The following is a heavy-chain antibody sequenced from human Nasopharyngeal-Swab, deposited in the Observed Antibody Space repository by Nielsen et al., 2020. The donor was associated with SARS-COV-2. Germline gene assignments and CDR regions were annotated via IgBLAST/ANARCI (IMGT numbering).Heavy chain of an antibody. CDR3: TTYSSGWL. CDR2: IKSRAAGGTT. CDR1: GFTFSKAW. D-gene: IGHD6-19*01. J-gene: IGHJ6*04. V-gene: IGHV3-15*01. Sequence: GESLKISCATSGFTFSKAWMSWVRQAPGKGPEWVGRIKSRAAGGTTDYAAPVIGRFTVPRDDSESTLYLQMSSLNTEDTAVYYCTTYSSGWLWGKGTTVTVSS.